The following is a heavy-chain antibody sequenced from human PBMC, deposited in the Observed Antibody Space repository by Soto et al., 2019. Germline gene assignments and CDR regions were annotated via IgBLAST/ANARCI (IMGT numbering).Heavy chain of an antibody. Sequence: QVQLVQSGAEVKKPGSSVKVSCKASGGTFSSYAISWVRQAPGQGLEWMGGIIPIFGTANYAQKFQGTVTITADESTSTAYMELSSLRSEDTAVYYCASLDYYDSSGPLRNYFDYWGQGTLVTVSS. CDR2: IIPIFGTA. J-gene: IGHJ4*02. V-gene: IGHV1-69*01. CDR3: ASLDYYDSSGPLRNYFDY. D-gene: IGHD3-22*01. CDR1: GGTFSSYA.